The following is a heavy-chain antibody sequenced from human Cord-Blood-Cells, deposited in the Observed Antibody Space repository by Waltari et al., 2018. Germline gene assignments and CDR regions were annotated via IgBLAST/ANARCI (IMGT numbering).Heavy chain of an antibody. CDR2: IYSGGST. J-gene: IGHJ6*02. CDR3: ASKRDFWSGYLDGMDV. Sequence: EVQLVETGGGLIQPGGSLRISCAASGFTVSSNYMSWVHQAPGKGLEWVSVIYSGGSTYYADSVKGRFTISRYNSKNTLYLQMNSLRAEDTAVYYCASKRDFWSGYLDGMDVWGQGTTVTVSS. V-gene: IGHV3-53*02. CDR1: GFTVSSNY. D-gene: IGHD3-3*01.